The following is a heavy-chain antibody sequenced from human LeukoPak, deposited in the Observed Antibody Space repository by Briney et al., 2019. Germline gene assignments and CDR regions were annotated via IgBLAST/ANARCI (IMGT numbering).Heavy chain of an antibody. V-gene: IGHV3-9*01. Sequence: GGSLRLSCAASGFTFDDYAMHWVRQAPGKGLEWVSGISWNSGSIGYADSVKGRFTISRDNAKNSLYLQMNSLRAEDTALYYCAKEKKNYYDSSGYPGYDHWGQGTLVTVSS. CDR3: AKEKKNYYDSSGYPGYDH. J-gene: IGHJ4*02. CDR1: GFTFDDYA. D-gene: IGHD3-22*01. CDR2: ISWNSGSI.